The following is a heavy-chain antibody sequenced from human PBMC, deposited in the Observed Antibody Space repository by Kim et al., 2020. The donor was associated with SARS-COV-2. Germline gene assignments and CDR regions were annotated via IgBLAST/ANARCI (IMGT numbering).Heavy chain of an antibody. CDR3: ARNSVYITIFGVVTPPHNWNDVGLFDP. CDR2: IIPIFGTA. Sequence: SVKVSCKASGGTFSSYAISWVRQAPGQGLEWMGGIIPIFGTANYAQKFQGRVTITADESTSTAYMELSSLRSEDTAVYYCARNSVYITIFGVVTPPHNWNDVGLFDPCGQGTLVTVSS. V-gene: IGHV1-69*13. CDR1: GGTFSSYA. J-gene: IGHJ5*02. D-gene: IGHD3-3*01.